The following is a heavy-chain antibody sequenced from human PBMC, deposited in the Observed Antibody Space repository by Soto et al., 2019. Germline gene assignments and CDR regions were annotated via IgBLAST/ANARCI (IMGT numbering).Heavy chain of an antibody. D-gene: IGHD3-3*01. CDR1: DGSISTYY. J-gene: IGHJ4*02. Sequence: PSETLSLTCTVSDGSISTYYWSWIRQPAGKELEWIGHVFTSGTTNYTPSLTSRVSMSLDTAKNEFSLKLRSVTAADTAVYYCARGSSGFWGGYFDSWGQGKLVTVSS. CDR2: VFTSGTT. CDR3: ARGSSGFWGGYFDS. V-gene: IGHV4-4*07.